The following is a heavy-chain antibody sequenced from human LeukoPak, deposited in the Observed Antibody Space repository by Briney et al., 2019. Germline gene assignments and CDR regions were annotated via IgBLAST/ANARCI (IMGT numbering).Heavy chain of an antibody. J-gene: IGHJ3*02. CDR2: IYYSGST. Sequence: SETLSLTCTVSGGSISSYYWSWIRQPPGKGLEWIGYIYYSGSTNYNPSLKSRVTISVDTSKNQFSLKLSSVTAADTAVYYCARVRRGAAAEAFDIWGQGTMVTVSS. CDR1: GGSISSYY. CDR3: ARVRRGAAAEAFDI. V-gene: IGHV4-59*01. D-gene: IGHD6-13*01.